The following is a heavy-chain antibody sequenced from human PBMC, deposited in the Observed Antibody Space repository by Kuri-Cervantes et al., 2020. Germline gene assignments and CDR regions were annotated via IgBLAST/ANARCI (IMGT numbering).Heavy chain of an antibody. CDR1: GFTFSSSW. V-gene: IGHV3-52*01. J-gene: IGHJ4*02. CDR3: ARENYYDTSGYYYHSGEFDY. CDR2: IKCDGSEK. D-gene: IGHD3-22*01. Sequence: GGSLRLSCAASGFTFSSSWMHWVCQAPEKGLEWVADIKCDGSEKYYVDSVKGRLTISRDNAKNSLYLQVNSLRAEDMTVYYCARENYYDTSGYYYHSGEFDYWGQGTLVTVSS.